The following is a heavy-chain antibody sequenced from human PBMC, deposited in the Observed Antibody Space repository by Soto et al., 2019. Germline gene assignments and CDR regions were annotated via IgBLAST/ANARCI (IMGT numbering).Heavy chain of an antibody. CDR3: ARGKGIAAAGPIHY. J-gene: IGHJ4*02. CDR1: GFTFSSYA. V-gene: IGHV3-30-3*01. D-gene: IGHD6-13*01. CDR2: ISYDGSNK. Sequence: GGSLRLSCAASGFTFSSYAMHWVRQAPGKGLEWVAVISYDGSNKYYADSVKGRFTISRDNSKNTLYLQMNSLRAEDTAVYYCARGKGIAAAGPIHYWGQANLVTVSS.